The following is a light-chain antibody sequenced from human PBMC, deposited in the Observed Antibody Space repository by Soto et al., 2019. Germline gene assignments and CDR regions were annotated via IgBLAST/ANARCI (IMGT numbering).Light chain of an antibody. CDR1: SSDVGGYNY. J-gene: IGLJ1*01. CDR3: SSYTSSSTLGGV. CDR2: DVS. V-gene: IGLV2-14*01. Sequence: QSVLIQPASVYGSPGQSITISCTGTSSDVGGYNYVSWYQQHPGKAPKLMIYDVSNRPSGVSNRFSGSKSGNTASLTISGLQAEDEADYYCSSYTSSSTLGGVFGTGTKVT.